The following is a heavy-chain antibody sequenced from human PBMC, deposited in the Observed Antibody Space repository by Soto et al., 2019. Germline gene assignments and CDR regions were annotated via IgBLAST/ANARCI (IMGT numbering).Heavy chain of an antibody. CDR3: AKDHIVAAAPDY. CDR1: GFTFDTYG. J-gene: IGHJ4*02. V-gene: IGHV3-30*18. Sequence: QVQLVESGGGVVQPGRSLRLSCAASGFTFDTYGMHWVRQPPGKGLEWVAVISYDGSNRYYADSVKGRFTISRDNSKNTLYLQMNSLRSEDTAVYYCAKDHIVAAAPDYWGQGTLVTVSS. D-gene: IGHD2-2*01. CDR2: ISYDGSNR.